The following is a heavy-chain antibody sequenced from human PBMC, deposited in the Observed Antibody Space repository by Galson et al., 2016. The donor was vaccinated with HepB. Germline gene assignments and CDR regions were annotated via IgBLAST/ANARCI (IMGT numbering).Heavy chain of an antibody. J-gene: IGHJ6*02. V-gene: IGHV2-5*02. CDR1: GFSLNTYSVG. Sequence: PALVTPTQTLTLTCPLSGFSLNTYSVGVGWMRQPPGKAPEWLALIYWDDDKGCSQSLESRLSITKDTSKNQVVLTVANMDPVDTATYYCAHSRRIAMVRGATGYYVMGVWGQGTAVTVSS. CDR3: AHSRRIAMVRGATGYYVMGV. CDR2: IYWDDDK. D-gene: IGHD3-10*01.